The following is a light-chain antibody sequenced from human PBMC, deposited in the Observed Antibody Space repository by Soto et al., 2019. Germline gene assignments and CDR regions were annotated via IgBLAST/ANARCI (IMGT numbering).Light chain of an antibody. CDR3: ATGDDGLSGWL. CDR1: SSNIGSGGAT. V-gene: IGLV1-44*01. J-gene: IGLJ3*02. Sequence: QSALTQPPSASGTPVQRVSISCSGSSSNIGSGGATVTWYQQLPGTAPKLVIFSNNQRPSGVPDRFSGSKSGTSASLAISGLQSEDEAAYYCATGDDGLSGWLFGGGTKLTVL. CDR2: SNN.